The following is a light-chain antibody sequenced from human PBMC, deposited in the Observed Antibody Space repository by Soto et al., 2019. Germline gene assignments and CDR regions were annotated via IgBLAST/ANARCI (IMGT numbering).Light chain of an antibody. CDR3: QQYGTPLFT. CDR2: GAS. J-gene: IGKJ3*01. V-gene: IGKV3-20*01. Sequence: IVLTQSPGTLSLSPGERDTLSCGDSQSVTNNFLAWYQQKPGQAPRLLIYGASSRATGVPDRFSGSGSGTDFTLTISRLEPGDFAVYYCQQYGTPLFTFGPGTKVDIK. CDR1: QSVTNNF.